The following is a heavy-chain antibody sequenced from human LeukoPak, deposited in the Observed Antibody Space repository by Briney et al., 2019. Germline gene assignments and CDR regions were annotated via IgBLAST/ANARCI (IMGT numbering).Heavy chain of an antibody. CDR3: SRDRSRGCSFT. V-gene: IGHV3-53*01. J-gene: IGHJ5*02. CDR2: IYADGGGGGT. D-gene: IGHD5-12*01. CDR1: GVTVSTNC. Sequence: GSLTLSCAVSGVTVSTNCMGWVRQAPGKGLEWVSVIYADGGGGGTYYADSVKGRFTISRDNSRNTLYLQMSSLRADDTAMYYCSRDRSRGCSFTWGQGTLVTVS.